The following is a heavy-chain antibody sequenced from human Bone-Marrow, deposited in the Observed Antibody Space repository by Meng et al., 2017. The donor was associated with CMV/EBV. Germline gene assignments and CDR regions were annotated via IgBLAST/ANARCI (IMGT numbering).Heavy chain of an antibody. V-gene: IGHV3-21*01. CDR1: GFTFSSYS. Sequence: GESLKISCAASGFTFSSYSMNWVRQAPGEGLEWVSSISSSSSYIYYADSVKGRFTISRDNAKNSLYLQMNSLRAEDTAVYYCARLSGQPWVVPAARYYYYGMDVWGQGTMVTVSS. D-gene: IGHD2-2*01. J-gene: IGHJ6*02. CDR2: ISSSSSYI. CDR3: ARLSGQPWVVPAARYYYYGMDV.